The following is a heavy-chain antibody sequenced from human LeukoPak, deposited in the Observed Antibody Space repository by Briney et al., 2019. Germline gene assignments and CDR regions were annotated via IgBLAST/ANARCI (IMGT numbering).Heavy chain of an antibody. D-gene: IGHD3-9*01. V-gene: IGHV4-30-2*01. CDR1: GGSISSGGYY. CDR3: ARAGRYFDWLSRYYFDY. J-gene: IGHJ4*02. Sequence: SQTLSLTCTVSGGSISSGGYYWSWIRQPPGKGLEWIGYIYHSGSTYYNPSLKSRVTISVDTSKNQFSLKLSSVTAADTAVYYCARAGRYFDWLSRYYFDYWGQGTLVTVSS. CDR2: IYHSGST.